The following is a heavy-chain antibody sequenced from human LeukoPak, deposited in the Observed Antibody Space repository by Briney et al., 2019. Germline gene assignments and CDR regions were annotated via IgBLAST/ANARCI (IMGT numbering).Heavy chain of an antibody. Sequence: KSSETLSLTCTVSGGSISSSGYYWGWIRQPPGKGLEWIGSIYYSGSTYYNPSLKSRVTISVDTSKNQFSLRLTSVTAADTAVYYCARRGIGGSDEYYFDYWGQGTLVTVSS. D-gene: IGHD6-25*01. CDR2: IYYSGST. CDR1: GGSISSSGYY. V-gene: IGHV4-39*01. J-gene: IGHJ4*02. CDR3: ARRGIGGSDEYYFDY.